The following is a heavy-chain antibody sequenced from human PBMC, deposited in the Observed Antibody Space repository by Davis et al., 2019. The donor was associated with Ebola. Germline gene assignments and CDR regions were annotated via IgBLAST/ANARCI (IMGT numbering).Heavy chain of an antibody. V-gene: IGHV1-8*02. Sequence: ASVKVSCKASGGTFSSYAINWVRQATGQGLEWMGWMNPNSGNTGYAQKFQGRVTMTRDTSTSTVYMELSSLRSEDTAVYYCARDGNIAAAGSLEQYFDYWGQGTLVTVSS. J-gene: IGHJ4*02. D-gene: IGHD6-13*01. CDR3: ARDGNIAAAGSLEQYFDY. CDR1: GGTFSSYA. CDR2: MNPNSGNT.